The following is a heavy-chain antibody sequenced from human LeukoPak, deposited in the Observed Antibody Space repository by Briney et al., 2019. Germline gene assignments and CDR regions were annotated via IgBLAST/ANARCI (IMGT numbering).Heavy chain of an antibody. D-gene: IGHD3-16*02. Sequence: PSETLSLTCTVSGLSISSYYWSWVRQPPGKGLEWLGYIYTSGSTNYNPSLKSHVTISVDTSKNQFSLKLSSVTAADTAVYYCARHGDNTYYDYVWGSYRYSVFDYWGQGTLVTVSS. J-gene: IGHJ4*02. V-gene: IGHV4-4*09. CDR3: ARHGDNTYYDYVWGSYRYSVFDY. CDR2: IYTSGST. CDR1: GLSISSYY.